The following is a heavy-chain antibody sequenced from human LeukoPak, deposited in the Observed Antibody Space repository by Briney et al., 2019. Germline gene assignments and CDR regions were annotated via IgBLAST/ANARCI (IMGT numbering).Heavy chain of an antibody. CDR1: GFTFDGYA. CDR3: AKDIIAAAGLSFDY. J-gene: IGHJ4*02. Sequence: GGSLRLSCAASGFTFDGYAMHWVRQAPGKGLEWVSGISWNSGSIGYADSVKGRFTISRDNAKNSLYLQMNSLRAEDTALYYCAKDIIAAAGLSFDYWGQGTLVTVSS. CDR2: ISWNSGSI. D-gene: IGHD6-13*01. V-gene: IGHV3-9*01.